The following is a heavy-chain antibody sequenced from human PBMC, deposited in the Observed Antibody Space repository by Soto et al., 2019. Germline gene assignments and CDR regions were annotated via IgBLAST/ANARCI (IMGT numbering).Heavy chain of an antibody. CDR1: GYTFTGYY. D-gene: IGHD2-2*01. V-gene: IGHV1-2*04. CDR2: INPNSGGT. CDR3: ARGRYCSSTSCYFYGDYGGTNWFDP. J-gene: IGHJ5*02. Sequence: ASVKVSCKASGYTFTGYYMHWVRQAPGQGLEWMGWINPNSGGTNYAQKFQGWVTMTRDTSISTAYMELSRLRSDDTAVYYCARGRYCSSTSCYFYGDYGGTNWFDPWGQGTLVTVSS.